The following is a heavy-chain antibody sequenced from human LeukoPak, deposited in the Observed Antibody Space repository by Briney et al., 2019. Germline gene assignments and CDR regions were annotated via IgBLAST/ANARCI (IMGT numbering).Heavy chain of an antibody. V-gene: IGHV4-34*01. CDR1: GGSFSGYY. CDR3: ARDNYDFWSGYYPHYYYYYYMDV. D-gene: IGHD3-3*01. CDR2: VNHSGST. Sequence: SETLSLTCAVYGGSFSGYYWSWIRQPPGKGLEWMGEVNHSGSTNYNPSLKSRVTISVDTSKNQFSLKLSSVTAADTAVYYCARDNYDFWSGYYPHYYYYYYMDVWGKGTTVTVSS. J-gene: IGHJ6*03.